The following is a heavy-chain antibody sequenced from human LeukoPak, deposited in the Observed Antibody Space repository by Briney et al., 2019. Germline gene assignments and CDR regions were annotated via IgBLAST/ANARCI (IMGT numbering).Heavy chain of an antibody. V-gene: IGHV3-23*01. CDR2: ISGSGGTT. D-gene: IGHD3-3*01. CDR1: GFTVSSNY. CDR3: AKDTLSDYDFWSGSDY. J-gene: IGHJ4*02. Sequence: GGSLRLSCAASGFTVSSNYMSWVRQAPGKGLEWVSAISGSGGTTYYADSVKGRFTISRDNSKNTLYLQMNSLRAEDTAVYFCAKDTLSDYDFWSGSDYWGQGTLVTVSS.